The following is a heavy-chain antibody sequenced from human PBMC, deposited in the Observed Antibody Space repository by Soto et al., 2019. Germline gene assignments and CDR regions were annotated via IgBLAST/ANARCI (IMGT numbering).Heavy chain of an antibody. CDR3: TRGLVPAVKTFDP. V-gene: IGHV3-74*01. J-gene: IGHJ5*02. CDR2: INGDGRNT. Sequence: EVQLVESGGGLVQPGGSLRLSCAASGFTFSNYWMHWVRQVPGKGLVWVSRINGDGRNTDYADSVKGRFTSSRDNARNTLYLEMSSLRAEDTAVYYCTRGLVPAVKTFDPWGQGTLVTVS. CDR1: GFTFSNYW. D-gene: IGHD2-2*01.